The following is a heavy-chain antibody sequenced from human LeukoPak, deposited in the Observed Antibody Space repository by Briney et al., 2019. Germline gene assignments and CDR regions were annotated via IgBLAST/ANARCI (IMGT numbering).Heavy chain of an antibody. D-gene: IGHD6-19*01. Sequence: GGSLRLSCAASGFTFSSHWMHWVRQAPGKGLVWVSRINSDGSSTKYAESVKGRFTISRDNAKNTLHLQMNSLRANDTAVYYCAGGSIGVAGTRNSLDYWGQGILVTVSS. CDR1: GFTFSSHW. V-gene: IGHV3-74*03. CDR2: INSDGSST. CDR3: AGGSIGVAGTRNSLDY. J-gene: IGHJ4*02.